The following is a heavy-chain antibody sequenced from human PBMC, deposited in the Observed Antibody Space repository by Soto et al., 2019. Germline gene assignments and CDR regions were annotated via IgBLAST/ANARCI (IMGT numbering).Heavy chain of an antibody. CDR3: ARGVMGISYESSGFEY. V-gene: IGHV3-33*05. Sequence: QVQLVESGGGVVQPGRSLRLSCAASGFTFTNYAMHWVRQAPGKGLEWVALILSDGNTKYYADSVKGRLTISRDNSENPVFLQMNRLRAEDTAVYYCARGVMGISYESSGFEYWGQGALVTVSS. D-gene: IGHD3-22*01. J-gene: IGHJ4*02. CDR2: ILSDGNTK. CDR1: GFTFTNYA.